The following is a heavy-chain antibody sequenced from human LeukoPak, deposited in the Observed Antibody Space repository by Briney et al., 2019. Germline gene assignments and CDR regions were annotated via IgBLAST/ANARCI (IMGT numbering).Heavy chain of an antibody. CDR2: IYYSGST. J-gene: IGHJ3*02. Sequence: PSETLSLTCTVSGGSISSFYWSWIRQPPGKGLEWIGYIYYSGSTNYNPSLKSRVTISVDTSKNQFSLKLSSVTAADTAVYYCATGGYQLLADAFDIWGKGQWSPSLQ. V-gene: IGHV4-59*01. D-gene: IGHD2-2*01. CDR3: ATGGYQLLADAFDI. CDR1: GGSISSFY.